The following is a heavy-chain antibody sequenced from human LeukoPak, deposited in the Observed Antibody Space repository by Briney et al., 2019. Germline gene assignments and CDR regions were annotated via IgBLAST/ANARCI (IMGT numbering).Heavy chain of an antibody. CDR1: GGSISSGAYS. CDR3: ARWIQLWFYFDY. V-gene: IGHV4-30-2*01. J-gene: IGHJ4*02. CDR2: IYHSGST. D-gene: IGHD5-18*01. Sequence: NSSETLSLTCAVSGGSISSGAYSWSWIRQPPGKGLEWIGYIYHSGSTYYNPSLKSRVTISVDRSKNQFSLKLSSVTAADTAVYYCARWIQLWFYFDYWGQGTLVTVSS.